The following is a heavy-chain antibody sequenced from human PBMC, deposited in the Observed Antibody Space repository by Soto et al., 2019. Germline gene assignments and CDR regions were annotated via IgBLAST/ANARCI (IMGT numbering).Heavy chain of an antibody. V-gene: IGHV4-30-4*01. CDR3: ARARYAYFDY. D-gene: IGHD1-1*01. Sequence: QVRLQESGPGLVKPSQTLSLTCTISGGSFSNDDYYWSWIRQPPGKGLEWIGYIYYSGSTNHNPSLKSRVTLSVDTSKKQVSLTLRSVTAADTAVYYCARARYAYFDYWGQGTLVTVSS. J-gene: IGHJ4*02. CDR2: IYYSGST. CDR1: GGSFSNDDYY.